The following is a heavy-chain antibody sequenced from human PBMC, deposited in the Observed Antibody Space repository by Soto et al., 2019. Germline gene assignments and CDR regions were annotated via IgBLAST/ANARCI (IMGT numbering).Heavy chain of an antibody. CDR2: IWYDGSNK. J-gene: IGHJ3*02. Sequence: GGSLRLSCAASGFTFSSYGMHWVRQAPGKGLEWVAVIWYDGSNKYYADSVKGRFTISRDNSKNTLYLQMNSLRAEDTAVYYCARDLNYSSSWTYDAFDIWGQGTMVTVS. V-gene: IGHV3-33*01. CDR3: ARDLNYSSSWTYDAFDI. CDR1: GFTFSSYG. D-gene: IGHD6-13*01.